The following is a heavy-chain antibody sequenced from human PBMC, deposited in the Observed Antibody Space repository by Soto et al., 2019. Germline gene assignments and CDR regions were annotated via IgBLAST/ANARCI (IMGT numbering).Heavy chain of an antibody. J-gene: IGHJ6*02. CDR2: MNPNSGNT. Sequence: ASVKVSCKASGYTFTSYDINWVRQATGQGLEWMGWMNPNSGNTGYAQKFQGRVTMTRNTSISTAYMELSSLRSEDTAVYYCARLGINIVVVPAAQTTYYYYGMAVWGQGTTVTVS. CDR1: GYTFTSYD. CDR3: ARLGINIVVVPAAQTTYYYYGMAV. V-gene: IGHV1-8*01. D-gene: IGHD2-2*01.